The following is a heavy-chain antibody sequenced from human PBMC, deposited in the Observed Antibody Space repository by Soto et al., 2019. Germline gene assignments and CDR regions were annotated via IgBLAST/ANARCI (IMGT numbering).Heavy chain of an antibody. D-gene: IGHD1-26*01. J-gene: IGHJ5*02. Sequence: EVQLLESGGGLVQPGGSLRLSCAASGFTFSSYAMSWVRQAPGKGLEWVSAISGSGGSTYYADSVKGRFTISRDNSKNTLYLQMNSLRAEDTAVYYCAKDPVGATIRKSWFDPWGQGTLVTVSS. CDR3: AKDPVGATIRKSWFDP. V-gene: IGHV3-23*01. CDR1: GFTFSSYA. CDR2: ISGSGGST.